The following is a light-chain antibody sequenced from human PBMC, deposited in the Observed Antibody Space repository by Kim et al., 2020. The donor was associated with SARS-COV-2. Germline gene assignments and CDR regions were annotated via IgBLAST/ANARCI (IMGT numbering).Light chain of an antibody. CDR2: EGT. V-gene: IGLV2-23*01. Sequence: QSALTQPASVSGSPGQSITISCTGTSSAVGNYNLVSWYQQHPGKAPTLMIYEGTKWPSGVSNRFSGSKSGNTASLTISGLQAEGEADYYQLVALSVVGGGTQLTVL. J-gene: IGLJ2*01. CDR3: LVALSV. CDR1: SSAVGNYNL.